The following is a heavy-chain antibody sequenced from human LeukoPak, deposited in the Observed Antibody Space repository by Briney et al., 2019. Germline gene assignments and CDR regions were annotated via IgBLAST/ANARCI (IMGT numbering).Heavy chain of an antibody. CDR1: GFTFSNAW. V-gene: IGHV3-15*01. D-gene: IGHD6-13*01. CDR2: IKGKTDGGTT. Sequence: GGSLRLSCAAAGFTFSNAWISWVRQAAGKGLELVGRIKGKTDGGTTDYAAPVKGRFTISRDDSKNTLYLQMNSLKTEDTAVYYCTTVNSVGAAAPDHPFDYWGQGTLVTVSS. J-gene: IGHJ4*02. CDR3: TTVNSVGAAAPDHPFDY.